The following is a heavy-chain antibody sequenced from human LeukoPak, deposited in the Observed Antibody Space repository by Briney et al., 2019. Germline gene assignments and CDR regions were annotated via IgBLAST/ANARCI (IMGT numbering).Heavy chain of an antibody. Sequence: SETLSLTCSISGGSFSSYFWSWVRQPAGKGLEWIGRIYPSGNTNYNPSLKSRVTLSVDTSKTQFSLRLSSVTAADTAVYYCAREDSGSYYNYYYFYMDVWGKGTTVTISS. CDR3: AREDSGSYYNYYYFYMDV. CDR1: GGSFSSYF. CDR2: IYPSGNT. D-gene: IGHD3-10*01. J-gene: IGHJ6*03. V-gene: IGHV4-4*07.